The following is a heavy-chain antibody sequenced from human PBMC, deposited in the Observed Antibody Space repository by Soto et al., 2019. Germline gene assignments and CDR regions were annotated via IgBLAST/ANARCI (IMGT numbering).Heavy chain of an antibody. CDR1: GDSVSSNSAA. J-gene: IGHJ5*02. CDR3: ARGGAAGRGDWLDP. Sequence: PSQTLSLTCDISGDSVSSNSAAWNWIRQSPSRGLEWLGRTYYRSKWYNDYAVSVRGRITINPDTSKNQFSLQLKSVTPDDTAVYYCARGGAAGRGDWLDPWGQGTQVTVSS. D-gene: IGHD6-13*01. CDR2: TYYRSKWYN. V-gene: IGHV6-1*01.